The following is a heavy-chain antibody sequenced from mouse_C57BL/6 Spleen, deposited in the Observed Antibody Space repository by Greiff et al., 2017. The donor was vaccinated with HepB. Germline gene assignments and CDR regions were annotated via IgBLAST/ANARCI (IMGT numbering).Heavy chain of an antibody. D-gene: IGHD2-1*01. CDR2: IYPGDGDT. V-gene: IGHV1-80*01. J-gene: IGHJ2*01. CDR1: GYAFSSYW. Sequence: QVQLQQSGAELVKPGASVKISCKASGYAFSSYWMNWVKQRPGKGLEWIGQIYPGDGDTNYNGKFKGKATLTADKSSSTAYMQLSSLTSADSAVYFCARKWYPYYFDYWGQGTTLTVSS. CDR3: ARKWYPYYFDY.